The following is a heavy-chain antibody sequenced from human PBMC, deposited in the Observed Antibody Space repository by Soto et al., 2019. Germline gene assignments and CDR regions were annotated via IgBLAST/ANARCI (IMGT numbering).Heavy chain of an antibody. J-gene: IGHJ4*02. CDR1: GVTLSSET. CDR2: IIPLFGTA. V-gene: IGHV1-69*01. D-gene: IGHD2-21*01. CDR3: PTELGDNPASPFDA. Sequence: QVQLVQSGAEVKKPGSSVKVSCKASGVTLSSETLSWVRQAPGQGLGWVGGIIPLFGTANSAQKFQDRVTITADEPTSTLHIERSSLRSEDTAVYYCPTELGDNPASPFDAWGQGTLVTGSS.